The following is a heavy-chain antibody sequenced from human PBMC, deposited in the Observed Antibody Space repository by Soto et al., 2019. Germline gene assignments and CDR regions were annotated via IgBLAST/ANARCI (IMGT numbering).Heavy chain of an antibody. D-gene: IGHD3-10*01. CDR3: ARGEVLWFGGLSAADNWLDP. V-gene: IGHV1-69*02. Sequence: VQLVQSGAEVKKPGSSVKVSCKASGGTFSSYTISWVRQAPGQGLEWMGRIIPILDIANYEQKFQGRVTITADKSTSTAYMELSSLRSEDTAVYYCARGEVLWFGGLSAADNWLDPWGQGTLVTVSS. CDR2: IIPILDIA. J-gene: IGHJ5*02. CDR1: GGTFSSYT.